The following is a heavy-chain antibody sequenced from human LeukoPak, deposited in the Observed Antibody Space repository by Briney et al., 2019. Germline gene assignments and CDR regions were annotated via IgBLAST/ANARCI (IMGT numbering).Heavy chain of an antibody. J-gene: IGHJ2*01. V-gene: IGHV1-18*01. CDR2: ISGYNGKT. CDR1: GYTFISYG. D-gene: IGHD2-21*02. Sequence: GASVKVSCKASGYTFISYGSSWGRQAPGQGLEWMGWISGYNGKTNYAQNIQGRVTMTTDTSTSTAYMELRSLRSDDTAVYYCARGLGVVTAQSEQPKPRYFDLWGRGTQVTVSS. CDR3: ARGLGVVTAQSEQPKPRYFDL.